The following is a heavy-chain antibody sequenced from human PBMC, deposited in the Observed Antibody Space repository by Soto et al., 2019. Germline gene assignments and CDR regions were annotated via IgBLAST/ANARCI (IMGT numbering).Heavy chain of an antibody. V-gene: IGHV1-69*01. CDR1: GGTMRSFA. CDR3: ARGADVFRYNWKYVPFEG. D-gene: IGHD1-20*01. J-gene: IGHJ4*02. CDR2: IIPAFATP. Sequence: QVQLVQSGAEVKNPGSSVNVSCKTVGGTMRSFAFSWVRQAPGQGLEWMGGIIPAFATPNHAQKFQDRVTVRAGECTSTVYMELRRLGSENVAVYFCARGADVFRYNWKYVPFEGWGQGNQITVPS.